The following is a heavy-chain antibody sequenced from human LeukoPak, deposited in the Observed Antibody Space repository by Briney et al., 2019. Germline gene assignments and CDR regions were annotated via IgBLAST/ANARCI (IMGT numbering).Heavy chain of an antibody. CDR2: INQDGSEK. V-gene: IGHV3-7*01. Sequence: PGGSLRLSCAASGFTFTRYWMSWVRQAPGKGLEWVANINQDGSEKNYVDSVRGRFTISRDDAKNSLSLQMNSLRADDTALYYCASSYYDNKNHAFDIWGHGTMVTVSS. CDR3: ASSYYDNKNHAFDI. CDR1: GFTFTRYW. J-gene: IGHJ3*02. D-gene: IGHD3-22*01.